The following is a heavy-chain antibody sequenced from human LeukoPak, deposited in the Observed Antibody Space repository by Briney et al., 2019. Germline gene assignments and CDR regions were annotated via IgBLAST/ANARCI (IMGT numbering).Heavy chain of an antibody. D-gene: IGHD2-21*01. J-gene: IGHJ3*02. CDR2: MNPNSGNT. Sequence: ASVKVSCKASGYTFTSYDINWVRQATGQGLEWMGWMNPNSGNTGYAQKFQGRVTMTRNTSISTAYMELSSLRSEDTAVYYCATSQIVVVIAALGGAFDIWGQGTMVTVSS. V-gene: IGHV1-8*01. CDR3: ATSQIVVVIAALGGAFDI. CDR1: GYTFTSYD.